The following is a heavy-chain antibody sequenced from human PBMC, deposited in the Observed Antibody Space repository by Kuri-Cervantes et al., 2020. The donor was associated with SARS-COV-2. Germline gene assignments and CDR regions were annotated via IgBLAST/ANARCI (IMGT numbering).Heavy chain of an antibody. CDR2: IWYDGSDK. CDR3: ARDGGATAGTYYYYGMDV. D-gene: IGHD6-13*01. J-gene: IGHJ6*02. CDR1: GFTFSSYG. Sequence: GESLKISCAASGFTFSSYGMHWVRQAPGKGLEWVAVIWYDGSDKYYADPVKGRFTISRDNSKNTLYLQMNSLRAEDTAVYYCARDGGATAGTYYYYGMDVWGQGTTVTVSS. V-gene: IGHV3-33*01.